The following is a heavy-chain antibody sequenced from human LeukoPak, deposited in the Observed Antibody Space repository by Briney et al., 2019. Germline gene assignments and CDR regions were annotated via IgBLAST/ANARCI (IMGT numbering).Heavy chain of an antibody. V-gene: IGHV1-3*01. CDR1: GYTFTSYA. J-gene: IGHJ4*02. CDR3: ARDVFERGYGSGRFLGY. CDR2: INAGNGNT. D-gene: IGHD3-10*01. Sequence: ASVKVSCKASGYTFTSYAMHWVRQAPGQRLEWMGWINAGNGNTKYSQKFQGRVTITRDTSAGTAYMELSSLRSEDTAVYYCARDVFERGYGSGRFLGYWGQGTLVTVSS.